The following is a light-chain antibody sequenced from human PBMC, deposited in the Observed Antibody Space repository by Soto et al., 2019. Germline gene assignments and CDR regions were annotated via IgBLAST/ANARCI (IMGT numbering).Light chain of an antibody. CDR3: QSDDNSLSGSRV. J-gene: IGLJ2*01. CDR1: NSNIGAGYD. CDR2: GNS. Sequence: QSVLTQPPSVSGAPGQRVTISCTGSNSNIGAGYDVHWYQQLPGTAPKVLIYGNSNRPSGVPDRFSGSKSGTSASLAITGLQAEDEADYYCQSDDNSLSGSRVFGGGTKLTVL. V-gene: IGLV1-40*01.